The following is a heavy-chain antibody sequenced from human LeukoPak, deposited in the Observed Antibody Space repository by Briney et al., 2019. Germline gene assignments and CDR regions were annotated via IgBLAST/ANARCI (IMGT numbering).Heavy chain of an antibody. J-gene: IGHJ4*02. CDR1: GFTFSSYG. Sequence: PGGSLRLSCAASGFTFSSYGIHWVRQAPGKGLEWVAVISYDGSNKYYADSVKGRFTISRDNSKNTLYLQMNSLRAEDTAVYYCASDYSSSYYGIDYWGQGTLVTVSS. CDR3: ASDYSSSYYGIDY. V-gene: IGHV3-30*03. CDR2: ISYDGSNK. D-gene: IGHD6-13*01.